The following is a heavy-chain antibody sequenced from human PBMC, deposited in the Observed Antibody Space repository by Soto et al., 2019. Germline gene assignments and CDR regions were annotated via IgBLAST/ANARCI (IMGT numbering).Heavy chain of an antibody. CDR2: ISDDGSKK. CDR1: GFTFSNYA. J-gene: IGHJ6*02. CDR3: ARDAFTVSVWSFPAPRNTFYGLDV. Sequence: QVQLVESGGGVVQPGRSLRLSCAASGFTFSNYAMHWVRQAPGKGLEWVAGISDDGSKKYYADSVKGRFTISRDTSKLFLQRNSLRAEDTAMFYCARDAFTVSVWSFPAPRNTFYGLDVWGLGTTVTVSS. V-gene: IGHV3-30-3*01. D-gene: IGHD3-16*01.